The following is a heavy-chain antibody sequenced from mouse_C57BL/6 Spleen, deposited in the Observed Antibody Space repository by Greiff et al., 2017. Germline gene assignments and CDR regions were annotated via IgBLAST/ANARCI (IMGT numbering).Heavy chain of an antibody. CDR3: VRGSGDVWFSY. CDR2: IRSKSSNYAT. D-gene: IGHD3-1*01. CDR1: GFTFNTYA. V-gene: IGHV10-3*01. Sequence: EVKLMESGGGLVQPKGSLKLSCAASGFTFNTYAMHWVRQAPGKGLEWVARIRSKSSNYATYYADSVKDRFTISRDDSQSMLYLQMTNLKTEDTAMYYCVRGSGDVWFSYWGQGTLVTVSA. J-gene: IGHJ3*01.